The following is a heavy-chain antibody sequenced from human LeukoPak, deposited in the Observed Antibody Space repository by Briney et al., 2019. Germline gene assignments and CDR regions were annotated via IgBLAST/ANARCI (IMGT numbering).Heavy chain of an antibody. J-gene: IGHJ4*02. CDR1: GGSISSYY. Sequence: SETLSLTCTVSGGSISSYYWSWIRQPPGKGLEWIGYIYYSGSTNYNPSLKSRVTISIDTSKNQFSLKLSSVTAADTAVYYCARVVRVAAPYYFDYWGQGTLVTVSS. CDR2: IYYSGST. V-gene: IGHV4-59*01. D-gene: IGHD6-13*01. CDR3: ARVVRVAAPYYFDY.